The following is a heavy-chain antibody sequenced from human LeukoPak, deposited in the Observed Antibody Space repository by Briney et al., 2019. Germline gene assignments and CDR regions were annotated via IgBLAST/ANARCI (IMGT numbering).Heavy chain of an antibody. J-gene: IGHJ3*02. CDR3: AKVDLDQQLVFGAFDI. V-gene: IGHV3-30*18. D-gene: IGHD6-13*01. CDR1: GFTFSSYG. Sequence: GGSLRLSCAASGFTFSSYGMHWVRQAPGKGLGWVAVISYDGSNKYYADSVKGRFTISRDNSKNTLYLQMNSLRAEDTAVYYCAKVDLDQQLVFGAFDIWGQGTMVTVSS. CDR2: ISYDGSNK.